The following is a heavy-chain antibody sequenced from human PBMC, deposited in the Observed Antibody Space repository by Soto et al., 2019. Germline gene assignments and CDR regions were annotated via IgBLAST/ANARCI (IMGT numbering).Heavy chain of an antibody. J-gene: IGHJ3*02. D-gene: IGHD5-12*01. CDR3: ARARLRAVYAFDI. CDR1: GGSVSSGAYY. CDR2: IYYSGST. Sequence: QVPLQESDAGLVKASQTLSLTCTVSGGSVSSGAYYWTWIRQRPGKGLEWIGYIYYSGSTYYSPSLKRRLSISLDTSKNQFSLRLSSVTAADTAMYYCARARLRAVYAFDIWVQGTMVTVSS. V-gene: IGHV4-31*03.